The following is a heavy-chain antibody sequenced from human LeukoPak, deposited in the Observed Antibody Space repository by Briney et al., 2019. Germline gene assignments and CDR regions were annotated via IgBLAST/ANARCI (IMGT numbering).Heavy chain of an antibody. J-gene: IGHJ4*02. V-gene: IGHV4-39*01. D-gene: IGHD5-18*01. Sequence: SETLSLTCIVSGGSISTSAYYWGWIRQPPGEGLQWIGSIYYSGNTYYNSSLKSRVTISVDTSTSQFSLRLSSVTAADTAVYYCARVADTPFDYWGQGTLVTVSS. CDR2: IYYSGNT. CDR1: GGSISTSAYY. CDR3: ARVADTPFDY.